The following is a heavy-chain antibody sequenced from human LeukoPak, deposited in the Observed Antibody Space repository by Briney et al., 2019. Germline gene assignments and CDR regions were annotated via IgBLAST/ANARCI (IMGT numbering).Heavy chain of an antibody. D-gene: IGHD2-15*01. J-gene: IGHJ4*02. Sequence: ASVKVSCTASGYTFTTYYIHWVRQAPGQGLEWMGIINPSGGSTNYAQRCQGRVTMTRDTSTSTVYMELSSLRSEDAAVYYCARGSESPSSDGWVVTATALDSGGQGTLVTVSA. V-gene: IGHV1-46*01. CDR2: INPSGGST. CDR1: GYTFTTYY. CDR3: ARGSESPSSDGWVVTATALDS.